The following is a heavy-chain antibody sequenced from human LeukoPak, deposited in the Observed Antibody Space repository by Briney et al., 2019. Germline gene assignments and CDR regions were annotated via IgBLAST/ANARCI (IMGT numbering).Heavy chain of an antibody. V-gene: IGHV3-23*01. CDR2: ISGSGGST. Sequence: GSLRLSCAASGFTFSSYAMSWVRQAPGKGLEWVSAISGSGGSTYYADSVKGRFTISRDNSKNTLYLQMNSLRAEDTAVYYCAKEIYCSGGSCYSDAFDIWGQGTMVTVSS. CDR3: AKEIYCSGGSCYSDAFDI. J-gene: IGHJ3*02. D-gene: IGHD2-15*01. CDR1: GFTFSSYA.